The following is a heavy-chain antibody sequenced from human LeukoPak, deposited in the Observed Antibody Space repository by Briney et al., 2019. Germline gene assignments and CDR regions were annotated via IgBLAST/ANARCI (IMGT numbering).Heavy chain of an antibody. CDR1: GYTFTSYG. D-gene: IGHD3-3*01. CDR2: ISAYNGNT. V-gene: IGHV1-18*01. Sequence: EASVKVSCKASGYTFTSYGISWVRQAPGQGLEWMGWISAYNGNTNYAQKLQGRVTMTTDTSTSTAYMELRSLRSDDTAVYYCARGDYDFWSGYSTTFDYWGQGTLITVSS. J-gene: IGHJ4*02. CDR3: ARGDYDFWSGYSTTFDY.